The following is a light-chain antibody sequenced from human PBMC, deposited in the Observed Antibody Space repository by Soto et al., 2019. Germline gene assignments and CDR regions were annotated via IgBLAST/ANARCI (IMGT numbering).Light chain of an antibody. CDR3: QQYGSYSPLT. J-gene: IGKJ4*01. Sequence: DIQMTQSPSILSAPVGDRVTITCRASQSIRSWLAWYQQKPGKAPKLLIYDAYSLESGVPSRFSGRRSGTEFTLTIAGLQPEDFATYYCQQYGSYSPLTFGGGTKVDIK. CDR1: QSIRSW. CDR2: DAY. V-gene: IGKV1-5*01.